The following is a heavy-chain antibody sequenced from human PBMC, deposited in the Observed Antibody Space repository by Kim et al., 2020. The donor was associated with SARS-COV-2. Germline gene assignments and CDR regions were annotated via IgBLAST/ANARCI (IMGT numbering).Heavy chain of an antibody. V-gene: IGHV3-48*04. J-gene: IGHJ5*02. CDR2: TK. D-gene: IGHD6-19*01. CDR3: ARDWGGSGWS. Sequence: TKYYADSVKGRFTNTRDNAKNSLYLQMNSLRAEDTAVYYCARDWGGSGWSWGQGTLVTVSS.